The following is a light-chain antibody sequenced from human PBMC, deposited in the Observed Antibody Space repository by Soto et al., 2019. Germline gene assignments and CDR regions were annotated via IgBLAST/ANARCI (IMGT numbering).Light chain of an antibody. Sequence: SPGERATLSCRASQSVSASYLAWYQQKPGQAPRLLIYGASSRATGIPDRFSGTGSETDFTLTISRLEPEDFAVYYCQQYDNSPITFGQGTRLENK. J-gene: IGKJ5*01. CDR2: GAS. CDR3: QQYDNSPIT. CDR1: QSVSASY. V-gene: IGKV3-20*01.